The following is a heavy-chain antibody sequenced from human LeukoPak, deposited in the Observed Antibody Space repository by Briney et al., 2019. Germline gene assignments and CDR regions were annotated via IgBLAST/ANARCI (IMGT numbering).Heavy chain of an antibody. J-gene: IGHJ4*02. CDR1: GFTFGTYW. CDR3: GAISEDY. Sequence: PGGSLRLSCAASGFTFGTYWMTWVRQAPGKGLEWVSSISSSSSYIYYADSVKGRFTISRDNAKNSLYLQMNSLRAEDTAVYYCGAISEDYWGQGTLVTVSS. V-gene: IGHV3-21*01. D-gene: IGHD3-3*01. CDR2: ISSSSSYI.